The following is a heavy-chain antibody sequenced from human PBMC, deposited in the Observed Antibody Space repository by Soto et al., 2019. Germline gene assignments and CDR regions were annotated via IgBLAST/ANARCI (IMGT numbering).Heavy chain of an antibody. CDR1: GFNVSTKY. V-gene: IGHV3-66*01. Sequence: GGSQRLSSTASGFNVSTKYMSWVRQAPGKGLEWVSVIYSGGSTFYADSVRGRFTISRDNSKNTVNLQMNSLRAEDTAVYYCARDPWAADYWGQGTLVTVSS. D-gene: IGHD3-16*01. CDR2: IYSGGST. CDR3: ARDPWAADY. J-gene: IGHJ4*02.